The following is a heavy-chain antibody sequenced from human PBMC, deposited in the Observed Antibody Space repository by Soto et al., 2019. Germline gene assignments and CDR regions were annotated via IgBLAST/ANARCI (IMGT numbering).Heavy chain of an antibody. J-gene: IGHJ4*02. Sequence: RLSCAASGFTFSSYAMSWVRQAPGKGLEWVSAISGSGGSTYYADSVKGRFTISRDNSKNTLYLQMNSLRAKDTAVYYCAKAMYYYDSSGPARSYWGQGTLVTVSS. CDR1: GFTFSSYA. CDR3: AKAMYYYDSSGPARSY. D-gene: IGHD3-22*01. CDR2: ISGSGGST. V-gene: IGHV3-23*01.